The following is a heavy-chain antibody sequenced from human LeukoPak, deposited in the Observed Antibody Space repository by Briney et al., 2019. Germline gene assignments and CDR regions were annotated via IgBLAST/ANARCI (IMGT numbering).Heavy chain of an antibody. CDR2: ISSSSSYI. CDR3: ASSIAAAGRNWFDP. CDR1: GFTFSSYS. D-gene: IGHD6-13*01. V-gene: IGHV3-21*01. Sequence: GGSLRLSCAASGFTFSSYSMNWVRQAPGKGLEWVSSISSSSSYIYYADSVKGRFTISRDNAKNSLYLRMNSLRAEDTAVYYCASSIAAAGRNWFDPWGQGTLVTVSS. J-gene: IGHJ5*02.